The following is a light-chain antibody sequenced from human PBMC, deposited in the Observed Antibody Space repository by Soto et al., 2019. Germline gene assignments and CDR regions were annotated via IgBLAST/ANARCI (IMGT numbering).Light chain of an antibody. CDR2: EVS. V-gene: IGLV2-8*01. J-gene: IGLJ2*01. Sequence: QSALTQPPSASGSPGQSVTISCTGTSSDVGGYNYVSWYQQHPGKAPKLMIYEVSKRPSGVPDRFSGSKSGNTASLTVSGLQAEDEADYYSCSYAGSNNLVVFGGGTKLTVL. CDR3: CSYAGSNNLVV. CDR1: SSDVGGYNY.